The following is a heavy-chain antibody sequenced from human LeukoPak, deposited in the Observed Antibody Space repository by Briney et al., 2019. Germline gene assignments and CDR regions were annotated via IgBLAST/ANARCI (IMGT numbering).Heavy chain of an antibody. V-gene: IGHV3-48*02. D-gene: IGHD6-19*01. Sequence: QAGGSLRLSCAASGFTFSSYWMNWARQAPGKGLEWVSYISSSSSIIYYADSVKGRFTISRDNAKNSLYLQMNSLRDEDTAVYYCASGSGSGWYRGLDYWGQGTLVTVSS. J-gene: IGHJ4*02. CDR3: ASGSGSGWYRGLDY. CDR1: GFTFSSYW. CDR2: ISSSSSII.